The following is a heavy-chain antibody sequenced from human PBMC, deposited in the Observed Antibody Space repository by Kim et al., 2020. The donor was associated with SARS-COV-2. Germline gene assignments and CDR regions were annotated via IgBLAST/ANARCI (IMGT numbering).Heavy chain of an antibody. V-gene: IGHV5-51*01. J-gene: IGHJ4*02. Sequence: GESLKISCKGSGYSFTSYWIGWVRQMPGKGLEWMGIIYPGDSDTRYSPSFQGQVTISADKSISTAYLQWSSLKASDTAMYYCARGGLGYCSGGSCYSLDYWGQGTLVTVSS. CDR3: ARGGLGYCSGGSCYSLDY. CDR1: GYSFTSYW. D-gene: IGHD2-15*01. CDR2: IYPGDSDT.